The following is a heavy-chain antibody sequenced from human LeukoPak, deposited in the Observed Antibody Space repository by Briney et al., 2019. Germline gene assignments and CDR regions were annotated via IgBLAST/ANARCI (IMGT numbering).Heavy chain of an antibody. V-gene: IGHV3-7*01. J-gene: IGHJ4*02. CDR2: IKQDGSEK. CDR1: GFTFSSYW. CDR3: ARDKVLRSLEWLDHNGFDY. Sequence: PGGSLRLSCAASGFTFSSYWMSWVRQAPGKGLEWVANIKQDGSEKYYVDSVKGRFTISRDNAKNSLYLQMNSLRAEDTAVYYCARDKVLRSLEWLDHNGFDYWGQGTLVTVSS. D-gene: IGHD3-3*01.